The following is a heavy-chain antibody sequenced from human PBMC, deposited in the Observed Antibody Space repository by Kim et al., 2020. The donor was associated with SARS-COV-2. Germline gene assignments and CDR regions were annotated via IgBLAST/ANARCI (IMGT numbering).Heavy chain of an antibody. V-gene: IGHV7-4-1*02. D-gene: IGHD2-2*01. Sequence: ASVKVSCKASGYTFTSYAMNWVRQAPGQGLEWMGWINTNTGNPTYAQGFTGRFVFSLDTSVSTAYLQISSLKAEDTAVYYCARAGGIVVVPAARSRYFDLWGRGTLVTVSS. CDR3: ARAGGIVVVPAARSRYFDL. CDR2: INTNTGNP. CDR1: GYTFTSYA. J-gene: IGHJ2*01.